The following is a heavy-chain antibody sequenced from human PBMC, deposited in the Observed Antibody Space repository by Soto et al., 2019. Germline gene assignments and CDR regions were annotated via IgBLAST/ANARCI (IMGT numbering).Heavy chain of an antibody. Sequence: GGSLRLSCAASGFSFSTYGMHWVRQAPGKGLEWVAVIWYDGSKKYYADSVKGRFTISRDNSKNTLYLQMNSLRAEDTAVYYCVRHRGYYGSGSPLRRAYYFDYWGQGTLVTVSS. CDR1: GFSFSTYG. CDR3: VRHRGYYGSGSPLRRAYYFDY. J-gene: IGHJ4*02. V-gene: IGHV3-33*01. CDR2: IWYDGSKK. D-gene: IGHD3-10*01.